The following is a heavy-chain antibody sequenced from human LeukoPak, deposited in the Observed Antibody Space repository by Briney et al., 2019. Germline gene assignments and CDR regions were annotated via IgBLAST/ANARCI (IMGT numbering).Heavy chain of an antibody. V-gene: IGHV1-8*01. CDR3: WRGYAMDV. J-gene: IGHJ6*01. CDR2: MNRNSGRT. Sequence: ASVKVSCKASGYTSTNFDINWVRQATGQRLEWRGGMNRNSGRTGYRQEFQGRVTMTTNTPITTAYMELGSLRSEDTAVYYCWRGYAMDVWGQGTTVTVS. CDR1: GYTSTNFD.